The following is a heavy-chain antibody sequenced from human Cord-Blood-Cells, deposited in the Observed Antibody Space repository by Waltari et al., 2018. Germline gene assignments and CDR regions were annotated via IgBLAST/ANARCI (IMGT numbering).Heavy chain of an antibody. CDR3: ARTPSARVFDY. V-gene: IGHV1-3*01. CDR1: GYTFISYA. Sequence: QVQLVQSGAEVKKPGASVKVSCKASGYTFISYAMHWVRQAPGQRLEWMEWINAGKGNTKYAQKFQGRFTITRDTSASTAYMELSSLRSEDTAVYYCARTPSARVFDYWGQGTLVTVSS. CDR2: INAGKGNT. J-gene: IGHJ4*02. D-gene: IGHD2-2*01.